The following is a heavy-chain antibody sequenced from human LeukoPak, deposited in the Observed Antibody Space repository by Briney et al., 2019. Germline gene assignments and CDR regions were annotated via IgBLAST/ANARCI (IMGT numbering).Heavy chain of an antibody. J-gene: IGHJ4*02. Sequence: SETLSLTCTVAGGSISSYYWSWIRQPPGKGLEWIGSIYYSGSTNYNPSLKSRVTISLDTSKNQFSLKLSSVTAADTAVYYCAGHHPRNTVDFWGQGTLVTVSS. D-gene: IGHD2/OR15-2a*01. CDR3: AGHHPRNTVDF. CDR1: GGSISSYY. CDR2: IYYSGST. V-gene: IGHV4-59*08.